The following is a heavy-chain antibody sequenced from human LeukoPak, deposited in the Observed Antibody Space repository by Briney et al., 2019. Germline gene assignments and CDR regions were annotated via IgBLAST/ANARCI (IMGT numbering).Heavy chain of an antibody. Sequence: GGSLRLSCAASGFTFSSYGMHWVRQAPGKGLEWVAIISYDGSNKYSADSVKGRFTISRDNSKNTLYLQMNSLRVEDTAVYYCAKDKRTEQWLAPLDYWGQGTLVTVSS. CDR3: AKDKRTEQWLAPLDY. V-gene: IGHV3-30*18. CDR1: GFTFSSYG. CDR2: ISYDGSNK. J-gene: IGHJ4*02. D-gene: IGHD6-19*01.